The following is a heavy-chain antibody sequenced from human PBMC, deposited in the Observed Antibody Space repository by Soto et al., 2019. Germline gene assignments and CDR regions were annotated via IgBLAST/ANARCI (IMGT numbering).Heavy chain of an antibody. CDR3: ARWHSSSWFAVHFQY. D-gene: IGHD6-13*01. Sequence: QVQLVQSGAEVKKPGSSVKVSCKASGDTFSSYSISWVRQAPGQGLEWMGGIIPKFGSTKYARKFQDRVTITADESTSTAYMELTGLISEDTAVYFCARWHSSSWFAVHFQYWGQGSLVIVSS. J-gene: IGHJ1*01. CDR1: GDTFSSYS. CDR2: IIPKFGST. V-gene: IGHV1-69*01.